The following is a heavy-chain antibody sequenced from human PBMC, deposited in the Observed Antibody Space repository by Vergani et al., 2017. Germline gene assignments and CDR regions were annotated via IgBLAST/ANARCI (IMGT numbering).Heavy chain of an antibody. V-gene: IGHV3-49*04. D-gene: IGHD5-18*01. J-gene: IGHJ4*02. Sequence: EVQLVESGGGLVPPGRSLRLSCAASGFSFGDYAMTWVRQAPGNGLEWVAFIRNKAYGGTTEYAASVKGRFTISRDDSKRLAYLQLSGLKTEDTAVYFCSIGRGYSFGYSDYWGQGTLVTVSS. CDR2: IRNKAYGGTT. CDR1: GFSFGDYA. CDR3: SIGRGYSFGYSDY.